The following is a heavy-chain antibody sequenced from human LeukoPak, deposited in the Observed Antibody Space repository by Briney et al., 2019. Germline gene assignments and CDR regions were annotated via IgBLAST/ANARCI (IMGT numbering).Heavy chain of an antibody. CDR2: IGISSGNT. CDR3: ARDYKYAFDN. Sequence: GGSLRLSCAASGFSFGDYSMSWARQAPGKGLEWISYIGISSGNTYYADSVKGRFTISGDKARDSLYLQMNSLRVEDTAVYYCARDYKYAFDNWGQGTLVTVSS. V-gene: IGHV3-48*01. J-gene: IGHJ4*02. D-gene: IGHD5-24*01. CDR1: GFSFGDYS.